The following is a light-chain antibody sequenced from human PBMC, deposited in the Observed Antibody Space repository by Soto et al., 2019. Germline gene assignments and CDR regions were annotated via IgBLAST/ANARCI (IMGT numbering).Light chain of an antibody. V-gene: IGKV1-5*01. Sequence: DIQMTQSPSTLSASVGDRGTITCRASQSVNKWLAWFQQKPGKVPKLLIFDASTLQSGVPSRFSGSGSGTDFTLTISCLQSEDFATYYCQQYYSYPPTFGQGTKV. J-gene: IGKJ1*01. CDR2: DAS. CDR1: QSVNKW. CDR3: QQYYSYPPT.